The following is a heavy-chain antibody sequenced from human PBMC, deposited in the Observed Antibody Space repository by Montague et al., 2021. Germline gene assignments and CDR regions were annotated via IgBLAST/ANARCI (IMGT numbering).Heavy chain of an antibody. CDR3: ARGYRGSWYN. V-gene: IGHV4-59*01. D-gene: IGHD6-13*01. CDR2: IYYSGST. Sequence: SETLSLTCNVSGGSISSYYWSWIRQPPGKGLEWIGYIYYSGSTKYKPSLKSRVTISEDTSKNQFSLKLSSVTAADTAVYYCARGYRGSWYNWGQGTLVSVSS. J-gene: IGHJ4*02. CDR1: GGSISSYY.